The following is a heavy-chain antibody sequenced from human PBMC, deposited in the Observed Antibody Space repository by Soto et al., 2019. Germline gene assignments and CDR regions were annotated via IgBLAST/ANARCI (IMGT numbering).Heavy chain of an antibody. CDR3: ARGFFVGYGSGSYYRDAFDI. J-gene: IGHJ3*02. CDR2: INHSGST. CDR1: GGSFSGYY. V-gene: IGHV4-34*01. D-gene: IGHD3-10*01. Sequence: PSETLSLTCAVYGGSFSGYYWSWIRQPPGKGLEWIGEINHSGSTNYNPSLKSRVTISVDTSKNQFSLKLSSVTAADTAVYYCARGFFVGYGSGSYYRDAFDIWGQGTMVTVSS.